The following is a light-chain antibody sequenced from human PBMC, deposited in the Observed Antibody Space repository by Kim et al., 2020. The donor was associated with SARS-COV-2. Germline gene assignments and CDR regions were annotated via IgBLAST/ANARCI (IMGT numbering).Light chain of an antibody. V-gene: IGLV6-57*02. CDR3: QSYDSTNHVV. J-gene: IGLJ2*01. CDR2: EDN. CDR1: GGSMASNY. Sequence: KAVTTPGSSGGGSMASNYVQWDQRRPGSAPTTVIYEDNQGPSGVPDRFSGSIDSSSNSASLTISGLKTEDEADYYCQSYDSTNHVVFGGGTQLTVL.